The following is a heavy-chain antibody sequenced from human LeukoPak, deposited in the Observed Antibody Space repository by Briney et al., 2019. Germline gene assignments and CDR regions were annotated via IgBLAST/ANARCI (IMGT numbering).Heavy chain of an antibody. J-gene: IGHJ4*02. CDR1: GYTFTSYG. V-gene: IGHV1-18*01. CDR3: ARGYYYDSSGYYPDDY. Sequence: ASVKVSCKASGYTFTSYGISWVRQAPGQGLEWIGWISAYSGNTKYAQNLQGRATMTTDTSTSTAYMELRSLRSDDTAVYYCARGYYYDSSGYYPDDYWGQGTLVTVSS. CDR2: ISAYSGNT. D-gene: IGHD3-22*01.